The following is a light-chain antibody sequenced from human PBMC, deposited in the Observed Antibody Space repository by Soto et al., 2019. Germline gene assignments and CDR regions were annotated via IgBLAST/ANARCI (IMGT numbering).Light chain of an antibody. CDR3: GTWDSSLSVHV. CDR2: DNN. Sequence: QSVLTHPPSVSSAPGQKVTISCSGSSSNIGNNYVSWYQQLPGTAPKLLIYDNNKRPSGNPDRFSGSKSGTSATLGISGLQTGDEADYYCGTWDSSLSVHVFRTGTKVTVL. J-gene: IGLJ1*01. CDR1: SSNIGNNY. V-gene: IGLV1-51*01.